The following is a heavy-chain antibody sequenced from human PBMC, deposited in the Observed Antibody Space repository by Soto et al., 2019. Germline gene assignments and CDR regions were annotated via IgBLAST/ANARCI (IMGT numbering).Heavy chain of an antibody. CDR1: GGSFRNYY. V-gene: IGHV4-34*01. J-gene: IGHJ5*02. D-gene: IGHD3-3*01. Sequence: PSETLSLTCGVYGGSFRNYYWIWVRQPPGKGLEWIGEVNHSGEATYNPSLQSRVTISLDTPNSLYSLKMTSLTAADTALYLWTRAERASRCGCDPWGQGHQVTVSS. CDR3: TRAERASRCGCDP. CDR2: VNHSGEA.